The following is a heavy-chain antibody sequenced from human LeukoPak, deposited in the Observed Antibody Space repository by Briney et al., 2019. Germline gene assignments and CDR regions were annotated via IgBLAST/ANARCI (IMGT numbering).Heavy chain of an antibody. CDR1: GFTFDDYA. D-gene: IGHD2/OR15-2a*01. CDR3: AKDGSTLNYYYYYMDV. Sequence: GGSLRLSCAASGFTFDDYAMHWVRQAPGKGLEWVSGISWNSGSIGYADSVKGRFTISRGNAKNSLYLQMNSLRAEDTALYYCAKDGSTLNYYYYYMDVWGKGTTVTVSS. CDR2: ISWNSGSI. V-gene: IGHV3-9*01. J-gene: IGHJ6*03.